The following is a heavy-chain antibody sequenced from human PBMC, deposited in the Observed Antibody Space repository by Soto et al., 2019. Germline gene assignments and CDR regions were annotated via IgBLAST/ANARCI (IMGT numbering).Heavy chain of an antibody. J-gene: IGHJ6*04. Sequence: EVLLLESGGGLVQPGGSLRLSCEASGFSFSSFAMNWVRQAPGKGLEWVSAIGDSGASTYYADSVKGRFTISRDNSTNTLYLHLNSLRAADTAVYYCAKGVELDVWGNGTAVTVSS. D-gene: IGHD1-26*01. CDR2: IGDSGAST. CDR1: GFSFSSFA. V-gene: IGHV3-23*01. CDR3: AKGVELDV.